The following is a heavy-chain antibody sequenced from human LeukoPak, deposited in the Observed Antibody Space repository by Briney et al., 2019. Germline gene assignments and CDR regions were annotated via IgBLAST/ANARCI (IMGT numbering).Heavy chain of an antibody. Sequence: PSETLSLTCAVYGGSFSGYYWSWIRQPAGKGLEWIGRIYTRGSTNYNPSLKSRVTMSVDTSKNQFSLKLSSVTAADTAVYYCARDRSGNGDGFDIWGQGTMVTVSS. D-gene: IGHD3-10*01. CDR2: IYTRGST. CDR3: ARDRSGNGDGFDI. V-gene: IGHV4-4*07. CDR1: GGSFSGYY. J-gene: IGHJ3*02.